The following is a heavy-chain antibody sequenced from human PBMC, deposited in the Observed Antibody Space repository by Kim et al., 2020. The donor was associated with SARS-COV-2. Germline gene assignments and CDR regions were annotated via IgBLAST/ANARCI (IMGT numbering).Heavy chain of an antibody. Sequence: GGSLRLSCAASGFTFSSYSMNWVRQAPGKGLEWVSSISSSSSYIYYADSVKGRFTISRDNAKNSLYLQMNSLRAEDTAVYYCARVLPNYSSGWTPPKLGMDVWGQGTTVTVS. CDR1: GFTFSSYS. J-gene: IGHJ6*02. CDR2: ISSSSSYI. CDR3: ARVLPNYSSGWTPPKLGMDV. D-gene: IGHD6-19*01. V-gene: IGHV3-21*01.